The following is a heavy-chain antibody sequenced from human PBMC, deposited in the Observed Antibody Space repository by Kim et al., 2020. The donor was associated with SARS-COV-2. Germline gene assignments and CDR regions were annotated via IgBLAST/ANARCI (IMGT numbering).Heavy chain of an antibody. Sequence: ADPVKGRFTISRDNSKNTLYLQMNSLRAEDTAVYYCARTIDGYNAGGFDYWGQGTLVTVSS. D-gene: IGHD5-12*01. V-gene: IGHV3-30*01. J-gene: IGHJ4*02. CDR3: ARTIDGYNAGGFDY.